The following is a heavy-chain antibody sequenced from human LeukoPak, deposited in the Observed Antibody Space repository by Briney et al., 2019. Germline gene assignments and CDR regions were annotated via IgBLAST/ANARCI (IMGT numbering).Heavy chain of an antibody. CDR3: ARLRGVVVPAATQAYYYYGTDV. CDR2: IYYSGST. CDR1: GGSISSGGYY. V-gene: IGHV4-31*03. Sequence: SETLSLTCTVSGGSISSGGYYWSWIRQHPGKGLEWIGYIYYSGSTYYSPSLKSRVTISVDTSKNQFSLKLSSVTAADTAVYYCARLRGVVVPAATQAYYYYGTDVWGQGTTVTVSS. J-gene: IGHJ6*02. D-gene: IGHD2-2*01.